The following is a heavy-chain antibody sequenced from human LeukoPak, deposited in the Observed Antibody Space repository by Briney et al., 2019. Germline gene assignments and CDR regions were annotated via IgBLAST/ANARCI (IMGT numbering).Heavy chain of an antibody. D-gene: IGHD6-13*01. J-gene: IGHJ4*02. CDR2: ISSSSSYI. CDR1: GFTFSSYG. V-gene: IGHV3-21*01. CDR3: ARDARAAAGTFPLDY. Sequence: PGGSLRLSCAASGFTFSSYGMHWVRQAPGKGLEWVSSISSSSSYIYYADSVKGRFTISRDNAKNSLYLQMNSLRAEDTAVYYCARDARAAAGTFPLDYWGQGTLVTVSS.